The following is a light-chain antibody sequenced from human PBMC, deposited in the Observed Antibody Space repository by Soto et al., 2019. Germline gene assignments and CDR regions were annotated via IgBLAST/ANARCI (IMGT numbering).Light chain of an antibody. CDR3: HQYNDWPPA. CDR2: DAS. Sequence: EVVMRQSPATLSVSPGERATLSCRASQRVSSNVSWYQQKPGQAPRLLIYDASTRATGIPARFSGSGSGTEFTLTISSLQSEDFAVFYCHQYNDWPPAFGQGTKVDIK. J-gene: IGKJ1*01. V-gene: IGKV3-15*01. CDR1: QRVSSN.